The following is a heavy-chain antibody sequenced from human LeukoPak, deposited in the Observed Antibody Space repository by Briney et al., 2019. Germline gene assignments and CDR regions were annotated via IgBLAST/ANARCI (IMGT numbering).Heavy chain of an antibody. D-gene: IGHD3-22*01. V-gene: IGHV4-38-2*02. CDR1: GYSISSGYY. CDR3: ARDPGYYDTSGYPAYFDY. Sequence: SETLSLTCTVSGYSISSGYYWGWVRQPPGKGLEWIGTIYHSGSTYYNPSLKSRVTVSVDTSKNQFSLKLSSVTAADTAVYYCARDPGYYDTSGYPAYFDYWGQGTLVTVSS. CDR2: IYHSGST. J-gene: IGHJ4*02.